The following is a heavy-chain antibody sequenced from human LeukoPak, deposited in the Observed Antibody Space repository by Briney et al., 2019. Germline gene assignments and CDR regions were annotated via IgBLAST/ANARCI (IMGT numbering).Heavy chain of an antibody. CDR1: GFTFSSYA. Sequence: GGSLRLSCAASGFTFSSYAMSWVRQAPGKGLEWVSAISGSGGSTYYADSVKGRFTISRDNSKNTLYLQMNSLRAEDTAVYYCAKDGEVSSSWYRPPPNWFDPWGQGTLVTVSS. CDR3: AKDGEVSSSWYRPPPNWFDP. J-gene: IGHJ5*02. D-gene: IGHD6-13*01. V-gene: IGHV3-23*01. CDR2: ISGSGGST.